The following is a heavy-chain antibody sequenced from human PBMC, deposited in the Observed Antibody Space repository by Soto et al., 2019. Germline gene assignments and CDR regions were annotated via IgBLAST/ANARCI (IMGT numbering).Heavy chain of an antibody. Sequence: QVQLVESGGGVVQPGRSLRLSCAASGFTFSSYGMHWVRQAPGKGLEWVAATSFDGSNKYYEDSVKGRFTISSDNSKNTLYLQMNSLRTEDTAVYYCAKDHGRWDLTTVSFWGQGTLVTVSS. V-gene: IGHV3-30*18. D-gene: IGHD4-17*01. J-gene: IGHJ4*02. CDR1: GFTFSSYG. CDR3: AKDHGRWDLTTVSF. CDR2: TSFDGSNK.